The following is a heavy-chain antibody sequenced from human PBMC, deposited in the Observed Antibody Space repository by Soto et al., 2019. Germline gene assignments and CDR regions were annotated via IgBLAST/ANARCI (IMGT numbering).Heavy chain of an antibody. CDR1: GFSLSTSGVG. J-gene: IGHJ4*02. V-gene: IGHV2-5*01. Sequence: QITLKESGPPLVNPTQTLTLTCTFSGFSLSTSGVGVGWIRQPPGKALEWLALIYWNDDKRYSPSLKSRLTITKDTSKNQVVLTMANMSPVDTAIYYCAHSVWSVAVPRRDFDYWGQGTLVTVSS. CDR2: IYWNDDK. D-gene: IGHD6-19*01. CDR3: AHSVWSVAVPRRDFDY.